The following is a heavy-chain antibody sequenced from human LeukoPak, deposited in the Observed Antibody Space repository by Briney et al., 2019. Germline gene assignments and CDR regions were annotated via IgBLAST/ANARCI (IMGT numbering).Heavy chain of an antibody. Sequence: GGSLRLSCAVSGFTFSNFWMSWVRQAPGRGLEWVANIHPEGNEKYHVESVKGRFTISRDNTKDLLFLQMNGLRVEDTAVYYCARGDDFSRDHWGQGTLVTVSS. J-gene: IGHJ4*02. D-gene: IGHD1-1*01. CDR1: GFTFSNFW. CDR3: ARGDDFSRDH. V-gene: IGHV3-7*04. CDR2: IHPEGNEK.